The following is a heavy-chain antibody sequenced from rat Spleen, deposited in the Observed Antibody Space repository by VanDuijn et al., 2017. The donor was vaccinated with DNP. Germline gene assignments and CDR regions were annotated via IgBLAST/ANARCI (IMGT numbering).Heavy chain of an antibody. J-gene: IGHJ2*01. D-gene: IGHD1-8*01. V-gene: IGHV5-27*01. CDR3: TTDNYSAPFVY. CDR1: GFTFSDYY. CDR2: ITASSGTT. Sequence: EVQLVESGGGLVQPGRSLKLSCAASGFTFSDYYMAWVRQAPTRGLEWVATITASSGTTYYRDSVKGRFTISTDSAKNTLYLQMDSLRSEDTATYYCTTDNYSAPFVYWGQGVMVTVSS.